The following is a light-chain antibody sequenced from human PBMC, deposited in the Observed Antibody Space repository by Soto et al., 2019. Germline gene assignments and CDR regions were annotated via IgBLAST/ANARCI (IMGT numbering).Light chain of an antibody. J-gene: IGLJ1*01. V-gene: IGLV2-23*01. CDR2: EGN. Sequence: QSALTQPASVSGSPGQSITISCAGTSSDVGSYNLVSWYQKHPGKAPKLMIYEGNKQPSGVSNRFSGSKSGDTASLTIPGLEAAEEADYFCFSYAGSRTYVFGTGTKVTVL. CDR1: SSDVGSYNL. CDR3: FSYAGSRTYV.